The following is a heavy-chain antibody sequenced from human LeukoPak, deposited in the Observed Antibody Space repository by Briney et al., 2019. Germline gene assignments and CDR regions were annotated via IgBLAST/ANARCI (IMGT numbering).Heavy chain of an antibody. V-gene: IGHV4-38-2*01. CDR1: GYSISSGCY. J-gene: IGHJ4*02. CDR3: ARVSRPFTAMVTGGEY. Sequence: PSETLFLTCAVSGYSISSGCYWGWIRQPPGKGLEWIGSIYHSGSTYDNPSLKSRVTISVDTSKNQFSLKLSSVTAADTAVYYCARVSRPFTAMVTGGEYWGQGTLVTVSS. D-gene: IGHD5-18*01. CDR2: IYHSGST.